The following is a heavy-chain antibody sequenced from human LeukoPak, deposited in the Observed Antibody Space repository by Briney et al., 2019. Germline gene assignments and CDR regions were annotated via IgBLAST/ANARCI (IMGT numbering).Heavy chain of an antibody. CDR1: GFTLSSYG. V-gene: IGHV3-30*18. CDR2: ISYDGSNK. CDR3: AKDDHCSGGSCTTPNDY. Sequence: GGSLRLPCAASGFTLSSYGMHWVRQAPGKGLEWVAVISYDGSNKYYADSVKGRFTISRDNSKNTLYLQMNSLRAEDTAVYYCAKDDHCSGGSCTTPNDYWGQGTLVTVSS. J-gene: IGHJ4*02. D-gene: IGHD2-15*01.